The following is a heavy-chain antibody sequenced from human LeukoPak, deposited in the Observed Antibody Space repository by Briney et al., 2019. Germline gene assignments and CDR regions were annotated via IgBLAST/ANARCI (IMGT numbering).Heavy chain of an antibody. CDR3: AKGSPLYDILTSDAFDI. J-gene: IGHJ3*02. CDR2: ISGSGGST. D-gene: IGHD3-9*01. CDR1: GFTFSSYA. Sequence: GGSLRLSCAASGFTFSSYAMGWVRQAPGKGLEWVSAISGSGGSTYYADSVKGRFTISRDNSKNTLYLQMNSLRAEDTAVYYCAKGSPLYDILTSDAFDIWGQGTMVTVSS. V-gene: IGHV3-23*01.